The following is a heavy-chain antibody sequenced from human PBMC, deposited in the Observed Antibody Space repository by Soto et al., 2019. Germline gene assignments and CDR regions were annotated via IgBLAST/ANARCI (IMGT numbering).Heavy chain of an antibody. CDR2: IKKDGSEK. J-gene: IGHJ4*02. D-gene: IGHD3-10*01. V-gene: IGHV3-7*03. CDR1: GFTFSSYW. Sequence: GSLRLPCAASGFTFSSYWMSLVRPAPGKGLEWVANIKKDGSEKYYVDSVKGRFTISRDNAKNSLYLQMNSLRAEDTAVYYCARGIYQEPYGSGSYKDYWGQGTQVNVSP. CDR3: ARGIYQEPYGSGSYKDY.